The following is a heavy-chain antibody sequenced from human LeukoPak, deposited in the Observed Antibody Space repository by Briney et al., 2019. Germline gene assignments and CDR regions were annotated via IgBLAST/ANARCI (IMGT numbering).Heavy chain of an antibody. CDR2: INHSGST. CDR1: GGSFSGYY. J-gene: IGHJ5*02. D-gene: IGHD6-13*01. V-gene: IGHV4-34*01. Sequence: MSSETLSLTCAVYGGSFSGYYWSWIRQPPGKGLEWIGEINHSGSTNYNPSLKGRVTISVDTSKNQFSLKLSSVTAADTAVYYCARGIRYSSSWPEYNWFDPWGQGTLVTVSS. CDR3: ARGIRYSSSWPEYNWFDP.